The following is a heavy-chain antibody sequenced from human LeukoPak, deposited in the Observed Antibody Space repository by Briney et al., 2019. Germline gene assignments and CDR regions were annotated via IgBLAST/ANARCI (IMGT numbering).Heavy chain of an antibody. CDR2: IYYSGST. CDR3: ARSGYSGYDIDY. Sequence: SSETLSLTCTVSGGPISSYYWSWIRQPPGKGLEWIGYIYYSGSTNYNPSLKSRVTISVDTSKNQFSLKLSSVTAADTAVYYCARSGYSGYDIDYWGQGTLVTVSS. D-gene: IGHD5-12*01. CDR1: GGPISSYY. V-gene: IGHV4-59*01. J-gene: IGHJ4*02.